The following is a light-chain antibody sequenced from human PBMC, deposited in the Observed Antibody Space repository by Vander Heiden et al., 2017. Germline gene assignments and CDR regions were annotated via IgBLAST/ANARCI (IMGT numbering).Light chain of an antibody. Sequence: DIRMTQSPSSLSASIGDRVTITCWAGQNINSYLNWYQLKPGQAPKLLIHTASNLQDGVPSRFSGSGSGTDFTLTISSLQPGDSAMYFCQQSYNSWTFGQGTKVEIK. V-gene: IGKV1-39*01. CDR1: QNINSY. CDR2: TAS. J-gene: IGKJ1*01. CDR3: QQSYNSWT.